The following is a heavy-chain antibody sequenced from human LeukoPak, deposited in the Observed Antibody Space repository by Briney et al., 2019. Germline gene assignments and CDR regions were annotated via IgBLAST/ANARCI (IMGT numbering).Heavy chain of an antibody. CDR3: ARGDDSSGYYYIIAFDY. J-gene: IGHJ4*02. V-gene: IGHV3-23*01. CDR1: GFTFSNYA. CDR2: ISGSGDST. Sequence: GGSLRLSCAASGFTFSNYAMRWVRQAPGKGLEWVSGISGSGDSTYYADSVKGRFTISRDNSKNTLYLQMNSLRAEDTAVYYCARGDDSSGYYYIIAFDYWGQGTLVTVSS. D-gene: IGHD3-22*01.